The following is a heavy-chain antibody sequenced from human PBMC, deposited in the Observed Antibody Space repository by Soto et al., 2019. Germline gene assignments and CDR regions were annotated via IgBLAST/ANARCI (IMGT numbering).Heavy chain of an antibody. CDR2: ISSSSSTI. D-gene: IGHD2-2*01. Sequence: GSLRLSCAASGFTFSSYSMNWVRQAPGKGLEWVSYISSSSSTIYYADSVKGRFTISRDNAKNSLYLQMNSLRAEDTAVYYGAREYCSSTSCLNWFDPWGQGTLVTVSS. CDR1: GFTFSSYS. V-gene: IGHV3-48*01. CDR3: AREYCSSTSCLNWFDP. J-gene: IGHJ5*02.